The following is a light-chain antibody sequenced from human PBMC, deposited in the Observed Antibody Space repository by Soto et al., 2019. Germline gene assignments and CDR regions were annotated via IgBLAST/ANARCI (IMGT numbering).Light chain of an antibody. CDR1: RDVGSD. J-gene: IGKJ1*01. Sequence: QMTQSRSSLSASVGEKIIITCRASRDVGSDVSWYQQKPGQAPKLLIYAASNLYTGVPSRFSGSRSGTEFTLTISSLQPEDFASYYCLQDYGDSWTFGQGTKVDIK. CDR2: AAS. CDR3: LQDYGDSWT. V-gene: IGKV1-6*01.